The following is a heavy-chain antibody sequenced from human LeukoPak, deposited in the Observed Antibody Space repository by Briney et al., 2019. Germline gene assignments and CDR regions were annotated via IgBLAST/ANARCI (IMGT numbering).Heavy chain of an antibody. CDR3: AKDYDSSGWAAFDI. D-gene: IGHD3-22*01. CDR2: ISYDGTSK. CDR1: GFTFSNYD. V-gene: IGHV3-30*18. Sequence: PGRSLRLSCAASGFTFSNYDMHWVRQAPGKGLEWVAVISYDGTSKYYADSVKGRFTISRDNSKNTLHLQMNSLRAEDTAVYYCAKDYDSSGWAAFDIWGQGTMVTVSS. J-gene: IGHJ3*02.